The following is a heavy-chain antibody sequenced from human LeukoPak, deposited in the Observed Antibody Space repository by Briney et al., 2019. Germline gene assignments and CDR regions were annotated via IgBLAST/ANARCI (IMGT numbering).Heavy chain of an antibody. Sequence: PGRSLRLSCAASGFTFDDYAMHWVRQAPGKGLEWVSGISWNSGSIGYADSVKGQFTISRDNAKNSLYLQMNSLRAEDTALYYCAKDIRGMGQWLGFDYWGQGTLVTVSS. J-gene: IGHJ4*02. CDR1: GFTFDDYA. CDR2: ISWNSGSI. CDR3: AKDIRGMGQWLGFDY. D-gene: IGHD6-19*01. V-gene: IGHV3-9*01.